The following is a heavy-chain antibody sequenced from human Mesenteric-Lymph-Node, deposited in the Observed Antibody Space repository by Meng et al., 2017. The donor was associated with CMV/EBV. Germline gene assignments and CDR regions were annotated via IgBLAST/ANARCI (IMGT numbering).Heavy chain of an antibody. V-gene: IGHV3-48*03. D-gene: IGHD6-13*01. Sequence: GGSLRLSCAASGFTFSSFEMNWVRQAPGKGLEWLSYISTSDRTIYYADSVKGRFTISRDNAKNSLYLQMNSLRAEDTAVYYCARVRKSSSWYNYYYYGMDVWGQGTTVTVSS. CDR1: GFTFSSFE. CDR3: ARVRKSSSWYNYYYYGMDV. J-gene: IGHJ6*02. CDR2: ISTSDRTI.